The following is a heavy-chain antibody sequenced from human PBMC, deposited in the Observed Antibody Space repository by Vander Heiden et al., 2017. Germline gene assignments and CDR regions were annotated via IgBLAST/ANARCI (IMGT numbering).Heavy chain of an antibody. D-gene: IGHD2-15*01. V-gene: IGHV3-30*18. CDR3: ANLATFDY. Sequence: QSGGVVVHPGRSLRLSCAASGFTFRSYGMHWVRQAPGKGLEWVAVISYDGSNKYYADSVKGRFTISRDNSKNTLYLQMNSLRAEDTAVYYCANLATFDYWGQGTLVTVSS. CDR2: ISYDGSNK. CDR1: GFTFRSYG. J-gene: IGHJ4*02.